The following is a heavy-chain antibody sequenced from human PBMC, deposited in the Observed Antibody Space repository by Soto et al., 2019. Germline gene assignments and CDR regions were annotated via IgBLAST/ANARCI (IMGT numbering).Heavy chain of an antibody. V-gene: IGHV4-61*01. D-gene: IGHD3-3*01. CDR3: ARDQYDFRSGSYYYAMEI. J-gene: IGHJ6*02. Sequence: PXETLSVTCTGTGVSVRSNSSYWGWLGQTPGRELERIGYIYYSGSTNYNPSLKGRDTMSVDTSRDQVSLRLRSVARADTAVYYWARDQYDFRSGSYYYAMEIWGQGTQVTVSS. CDR1: GVSVRSNSSY. CDR2: IYYSGST.